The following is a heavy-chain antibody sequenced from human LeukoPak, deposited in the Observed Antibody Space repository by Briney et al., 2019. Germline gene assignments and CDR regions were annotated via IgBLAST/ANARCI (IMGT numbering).Heavy chain of an antibody. J-gene: IGHJ4*02. V-gene: IGHV4-59*08. CDR1: GGSIRRYY. CDR2: IYYSGST. CDR3: ATGSHYFDY. Sequence: PSETLSLTCTVSGGSIRRYYWSWIRQPPGNGLEWMGYIYYSGSTKNNPSLKSRATISEDTSKNQFSLKLSSVTAADTAVYYCATGSHYFDYWGQGTLVTVSS. D-gene: IGHD1-26*01.